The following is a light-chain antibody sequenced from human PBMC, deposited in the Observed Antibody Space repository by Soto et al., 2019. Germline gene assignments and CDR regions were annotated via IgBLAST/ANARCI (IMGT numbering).Light chain of an antibody. V-gene: IGKV3-20*01. Sequence: DTFLTQSPFTLSLSPVEIATLSSMDSQSVNSRYIAWYQVKPGQAPRLLIYEASSRATGIPDRFSGGGSGTDFTLSISKVEPEDFAAYYCQQYGRPPRATFGQGTRLEIK. CDR1: QSVNSRY. J-gene: IGKJ5*01. CDR2: EAS. CDR3: QQYGRPPRAT.